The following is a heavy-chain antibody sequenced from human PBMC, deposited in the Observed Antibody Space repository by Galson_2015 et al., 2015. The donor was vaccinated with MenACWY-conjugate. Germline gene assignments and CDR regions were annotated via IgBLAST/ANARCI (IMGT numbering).Heavy chain of an antibody. Sequence: SVKVSCKASGYTFTSYAIHWVRQAPGQRLEWMGWINAGNGNTKYSQRFQGRVTITRDTSASTAYMELSSLRSEDTAVYYCARERDVGYEGYYFDYWGQGTLVTASS. CDR2: INAGNGNT. J-gene: IGHJ4*02. CDR1: GYTFTSYA. CDR3: ARERDVGYEGYYFDY. D-gene: IGHD5-12*01. V-gene: IGHV1-3*01.